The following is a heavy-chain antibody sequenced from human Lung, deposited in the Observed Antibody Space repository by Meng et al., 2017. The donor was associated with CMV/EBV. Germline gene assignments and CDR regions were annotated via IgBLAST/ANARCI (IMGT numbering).Heavy chain of an antibody. CDR1: GFPFDTYG. Sequence: GGSLRLSCAASGFPFDTYGMHWVRQAPGKRLEWVAFIRHDGSNKFYGDSVRGRFTISRDNSKNTLYVQMNSLRVEETAMYYCAKDQLLFGGPNAYFDDWGQGTLVTFSS. CDR3: AKDQLLFGGPNAYFDD. CDR2: IRHDGSNK. D-gene: IGHD3-16*01. V-gene: IGHV3-30*02. J-gene: IGHJ4*02.